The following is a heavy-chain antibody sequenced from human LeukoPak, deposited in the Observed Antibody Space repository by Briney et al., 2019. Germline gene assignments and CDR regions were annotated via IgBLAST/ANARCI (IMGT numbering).Heavy chain of an antibody. CDR3: ASGGYCSSTSCQGGAFDI. CDR2: IYSSGST. V-gene: IGHV4-4*07. CDR1: GGSISGYY. D-gene: IGHD2-2*01. J-gene: IGHJ3*02. Sequence: PSETLSLTCIVSGGSISGYYWNWIRQSAGKGLEWIGRIYSSGSTNYNPSLESRVTMSVETSKNQLSLKLSSVTAADTAVYYCASGGYCSSTSCQGGAFDIWGQGTMVTVSS.